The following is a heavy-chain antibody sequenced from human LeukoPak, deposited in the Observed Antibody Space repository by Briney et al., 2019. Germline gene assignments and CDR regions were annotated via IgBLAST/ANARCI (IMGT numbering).Heavy chain of an antibody. CDR3: AKAPQYYYDSSGYAIDY. Sequence: GGSLRLSCAAPGFTFSSYAMSWVRQAPGKGLEWVSAISGSGGSTYYADSVKGRFTISRDNSKNTLYLQMNSLRAEDTAVYYCAKAPQYYYDSSGYAIDYRGQGTLVTVSS. CDR2: ISGSGGST. CDR1: GFTFSSYA. V-gene: IGHV3-23*01. D-gene: IGHD3-22*01. J-gene: IGHJ4*02.